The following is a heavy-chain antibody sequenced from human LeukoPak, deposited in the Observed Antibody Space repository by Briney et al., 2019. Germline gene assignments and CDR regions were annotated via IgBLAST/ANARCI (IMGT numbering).Heavy chain of an antibody. D-gene: IGHD6-6*01. CDR3: ARDHRGSSSHYYYYYMDV. Sequence: GASVKVSCKASGYTFTSYGISWVRQAPGQGLEWMGWISAYNGNTNYAQKLQGRVTMTTDTSTSTAYMELRSLRSDDTAVYYCARDHRGSSSHYYYYYMDVWGKGTTVTVSS. J-gene: IGHJ6*03. V-gene: IGHV1-18*01. CDR2: ISAYNGNT. CDR1: GYTFTSYG.